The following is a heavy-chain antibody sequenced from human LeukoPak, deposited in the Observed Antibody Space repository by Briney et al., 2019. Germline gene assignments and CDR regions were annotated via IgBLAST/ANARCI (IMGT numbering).Heavy chain of an antibody. D-gene: IGHD5-18*01. J-gene: IGHJ5*02. CDR2: IYSGGST. Sequence: GGSLRLSCAASGFTFSSYAMSWVRQAPGKGLEWVSVIYSGGSTYYADSVKGRFTISRDNSKNTLYLQMNSLRAEDTAVYYCARVSTAMAAASDPWGQGTLVTVSS. CDR3: ARVSTAMAAASDP. V-gene: IGHV3-66*01. CDR1: GFTFSSYA.